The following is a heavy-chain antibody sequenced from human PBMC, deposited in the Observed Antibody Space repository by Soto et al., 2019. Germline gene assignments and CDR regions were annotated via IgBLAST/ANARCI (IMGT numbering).Heavy chain of an antibody. CDR2: IIPIFGTA. CDR3: ARDDGYSGSYRRNWFDP. Sequence: GASVKVSCKASGGTFSSYAISWVRQAPGQGLEWMGGIIPIFGTANYAQKFQGRVTITADESTSTAYMELSSLRSEDTAVYYCARDDGYSGSYRRNWFDPWGQGTLVTVSS. D-gene: IGHD1-26*01. J-gene: IGHJ5*02. V-gene: IGHV1-69*13. CDR1: GGTFSSYA.